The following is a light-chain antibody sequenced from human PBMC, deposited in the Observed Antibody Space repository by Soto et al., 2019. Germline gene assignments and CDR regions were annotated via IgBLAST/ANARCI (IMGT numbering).Light chain of an antibody. CDR2: EVS. CDR1: SSDIGVYNY. J-gene: IGLJ3*02. CDR3: TSFTTTNIWV. Sequence: QSVLTQPASVSGSPGQSITITCTGTSSDIGVYNYVSWYQQHPGKAPKLVICEVSNRPSGVSSRFSGSKSGNTASLTISGLRTEDEAEYYCTSFTTTNIWVFGGGTTLTVL. V-gene: IGLV2-14*01.